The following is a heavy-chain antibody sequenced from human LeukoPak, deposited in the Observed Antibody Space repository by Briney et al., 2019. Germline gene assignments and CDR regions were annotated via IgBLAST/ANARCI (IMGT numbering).Heavy chain of an antibody. CDR2: ISSSGSTT. Sequence: GGSLRLSCAASGFTFSSYEMNWVRQAPGKGLEWVSYISSSGSTTYYADSVKGRFTISRDNAKNSLYLQMNSLRAEDTAVYYCAREELADCSSTSCYGDKLWDYWGQGTLATVSS. CDR3: AREELADCSSTSCYGDKLWDY. V-gene: IGHV3-48*03. J-gene: IGHJ4*02. D-gene: IGHD2-2*01. CDR1: GFTFSSYE.